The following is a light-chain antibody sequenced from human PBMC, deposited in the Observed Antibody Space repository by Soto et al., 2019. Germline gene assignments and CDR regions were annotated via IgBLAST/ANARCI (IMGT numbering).Light chain of an antibody. J-gene: IGKJ1*01. CDR2: DAY. CDR3: QQYNSYSWT. V-gene: IGKV1-5*01. CDR1: QSISSW. Sequence: DIQMTQSPSTLSASAGDRVTITCRASQSISSWLAWYQQKPRKDPKLLIYDAYSLESGDPTRFSGSGYRKIFTLTISSLQPDDFATYYCQQYNSYSWTFGQGTKVDIK.